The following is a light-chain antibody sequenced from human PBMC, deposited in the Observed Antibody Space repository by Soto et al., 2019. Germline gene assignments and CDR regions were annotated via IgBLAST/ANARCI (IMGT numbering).Light chain of an antibody. CDR1: ETVATN. Sequence: EVVMTQSPATLSVSPGERATLSCRASETVATNLAWYQQKPGQAPRLLTSGASTRAAGISDRFSGSGSGTDFTLTISRLEPEDFAVYYCQQYGSSPQTFGQGTKVDIK. V-gene: IGKV3-20*01. CDR2: GAS. J-gene: IGKJ1*01. CDR3: QQYGSSPQT.